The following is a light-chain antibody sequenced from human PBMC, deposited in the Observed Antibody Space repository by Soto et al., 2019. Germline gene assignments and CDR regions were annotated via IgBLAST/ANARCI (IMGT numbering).Light chain of an antibody. CDR1: SSDVGAYNY. CDR3: SSYTSSNTVV. J-gene: IGLJ2*01. CDR2: EVS. V-gene: IGLV2-14*01. Sequence: QSVLAQPASVSGSLRQSITISCTGTSSDVGAYNYVSWYQQHPGKAPKLMISEVSNRPSGVSNRFSGSKSGNTAFVTISGLQAEDEGDYYCSSYTSSNTVVFGGGTKVTVL.